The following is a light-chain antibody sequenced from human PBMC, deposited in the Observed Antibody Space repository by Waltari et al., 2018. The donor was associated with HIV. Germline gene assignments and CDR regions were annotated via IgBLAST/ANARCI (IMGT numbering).Light chain of an antibody. CDR2: GAS. Sequence: EIVMTQSPATLYVSPGERATLSFRAGQSVSSNLAWYQQEPGQAPRLLIYGASTRATRIPARCSGSGSGTDFTLTNSSLQSEDFAVYYCQQYNNWPPITFGQGTRLEIK. CDR1: QSVSSN. CDR3: QQYNNWPPIT. J-gene: IGKJ5*01. V-gene: IGKV3-15*01.